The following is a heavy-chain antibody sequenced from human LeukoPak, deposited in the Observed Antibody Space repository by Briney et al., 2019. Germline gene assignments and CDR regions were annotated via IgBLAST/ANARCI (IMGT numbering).Heavy chain of an antibody. CDR3: ARGGITGTGY. V-gene: IGHV3-74*01. CDR2: INSDGSST. J-gene: IGHJ4*02. CDR1: GFTFSSYW. D-gene: IGHD1-20*01. Sequence: GGSLRLSCAASGFTFSSYWMPWVRQAPCNVLVWVSRINSDGSSTSYADSVKGRFTISRDNAKNTLYLQMNSLRAEDTAVYYCARGGITGTGYWGQGTLVTVSS.